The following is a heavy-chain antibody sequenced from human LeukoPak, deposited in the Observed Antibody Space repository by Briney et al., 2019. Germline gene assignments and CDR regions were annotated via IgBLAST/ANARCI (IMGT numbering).Heavy chain of an antibody. Sequence: PSETLSLTCAVYGGSFSGYYWSWIRQPPGKGLKWIGEINHSGSTNYNPSLKSRVTISVDTSKNQFSLKLSSVTAADTAVYYCARAPYSSSWRNWFDPWGQGTLVTVSS. CDR3: ARAPYSSSWRNWFDP. CDR2: INHSGST. D-gene: IGHD6-13*01. CDR1: GGSFSGYY. J-gene: IGHJ5*02. V-gene: IGHV4-34*01.